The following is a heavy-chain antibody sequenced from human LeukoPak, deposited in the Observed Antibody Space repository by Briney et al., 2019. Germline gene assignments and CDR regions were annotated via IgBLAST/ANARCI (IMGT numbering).Heavy chain of an antibody. J-gene: IGHJ4*02. D-gene: IGHD3-9*01. CDR2: ISAYNGNT. CDR1: GYTFTRYG. CDR3: ARDLGAPGRYFDWLLSASKVLGY. V-gene: IGHV1-18*01. Sequence: ASVKVSCKASGYTFTRYGISWVRQAPGQGLEWMGWISAYNGNTNYAQKLRGRVTMTTDTSTGTAYMELRSLRSDDTAVYYCARDLGAPGRYFDWLLSASKVLGYWGQGTMVTVSS.